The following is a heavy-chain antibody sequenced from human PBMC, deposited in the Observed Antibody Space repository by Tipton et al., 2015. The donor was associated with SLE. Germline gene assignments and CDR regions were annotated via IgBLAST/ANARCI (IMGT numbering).Heavy chain of an antibody. V-gene: IGHV4-39*07. CDR2: IYHDGRA. D-gene: IGHD7-27*01. CDR1: GGTFKSSSYY. Sequence: TLSLTCTISGGTFKSSSYYWGWIRQPPGKGLAWVGTIYHDGRAIYSPSLNSRVTIAMGTSENQFSLKLTSVTAADTAVYYCARRLGRANDGFDIWGQGTMVTVSS. CDR3: ARRLGRANDGFDI. J-gene: IGHJ3*02.